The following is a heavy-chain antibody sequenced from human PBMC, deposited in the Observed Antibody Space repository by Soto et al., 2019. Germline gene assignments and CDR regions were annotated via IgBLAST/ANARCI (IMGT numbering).Heavy chain of an antibody. D-gene: IGHD2-21*02. Sequence: LRLSCAASGFTFSSYSMNWVRQAPGKGLEWVSSISSSSSYIYYADSVKGRFTISRDNAKNSLYLQMNSLRAEDTAVYYCARVTYCGGDCPPDYWGQGTLVTVSS. CDR1: GFTFSSYS. CDR2: ISSSSSYI. J-gene: IGHJ4*02. V-gene: IGHV3-21*01. CDR3: ARVTYCGGDCPPDY.